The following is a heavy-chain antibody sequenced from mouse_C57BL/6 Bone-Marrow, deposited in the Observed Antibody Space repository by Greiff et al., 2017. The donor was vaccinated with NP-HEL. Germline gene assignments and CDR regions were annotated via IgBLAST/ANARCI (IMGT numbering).Heavy chain of an antibody. J-gene: IGHJ2*01. D-gene: IGHD1-1*01. V-gene: IGHV5-4*01. Sequence: EVMLVESGGGLVKPGGSLKLSCAASGFTFSDYGMHWVRQASEKGLEWVATISDGGSYTYYPDNVKGRFTISRDNAKNNLYLQMSHLKSEDTAMYYCARDYYGSSYDYWGQGTTLTVSS. CDR2: ISDGGSYT. CDR1: GFTFSDYG. CDR3: ARDYYGSSYDY.